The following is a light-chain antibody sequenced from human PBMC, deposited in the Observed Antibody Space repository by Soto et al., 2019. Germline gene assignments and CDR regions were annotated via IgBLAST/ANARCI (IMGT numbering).Light chain of an antibody. CDR1: KDDIGVYDF. J-gene: IGLJ1*01. V-gene: IGLV2-8*01. Sequence: QSVLTQPPSASGSPGQSVTISCTGTKDDIGVYDFVSWYQHHPGKAPRLIIYEVVQRPSGVPDRFSGFKSGNTASLTVSGLQAADGADYFCKSYAGSNTYVFXSGTKLTVL. CDR3: KSYAGSNTYV. CDR2: EVV.